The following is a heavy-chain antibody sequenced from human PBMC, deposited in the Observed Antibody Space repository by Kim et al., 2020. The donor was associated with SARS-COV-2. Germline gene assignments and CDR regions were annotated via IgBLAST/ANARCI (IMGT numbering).Heavy chain of an antibody. J-gene: IGHJ6*02. Sequence: ADSVKGRCTISRDNSRNTLYLQMSSLRAEDTAVYYCVKPGRYSFYYGMDVWGQGTTVTVSS. CDR3: VKPGRYSFYYGMDV. D-gene: IGHD5-18*01. V-gene: IGHV3-64D*09.